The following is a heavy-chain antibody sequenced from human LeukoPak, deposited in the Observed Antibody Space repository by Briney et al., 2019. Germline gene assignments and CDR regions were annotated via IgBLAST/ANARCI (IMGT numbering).Heavy chain of an antibody. J-gene: IGHJ1*01. CDR2: ISGSGGST. D-gene: IGHD3-22*01. CDR1: GFTFSSYA. V-gene: IGHV3-23*01. CDR3: AKAAIQNSSGYKSGQH. Sequence: GGSLRLSCAASGFTFSSYAMSWVRQAPGKALEWISAISGSGGSTYYADSVKGRFTISRDNSKNTLYLQMNSLRAEDTAVYYCAKAAIQNSSGYKSGQHWGQGTLVTVSS.